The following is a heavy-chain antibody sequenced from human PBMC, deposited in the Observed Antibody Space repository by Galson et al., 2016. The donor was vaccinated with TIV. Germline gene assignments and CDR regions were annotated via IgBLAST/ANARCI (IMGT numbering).Heavy chain of an antibody. D-gene: IGHD4-17*01. Sequence: SVKVSCKASGYTYTNYGISWVRQAPGKGLEWMGWINPNSGDTNYAQKFQGRVTMTRDTSIGTAYMELSRLRSDDTAMYYCARDLSPETTTPFDYWGQGTLVTVSS. CDR3: ARDLSPETTTPFDY. CDR2: INPNSGDT. J-gene: IGHJ4*02. CDR1: GYTYTNYG. V-gene: IGHV1-2*02.